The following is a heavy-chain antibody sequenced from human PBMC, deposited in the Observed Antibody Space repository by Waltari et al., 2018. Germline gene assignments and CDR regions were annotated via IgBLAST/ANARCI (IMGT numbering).Heavy chain of an antibody. Sequence: QVQLVQSGAEVKKPGASVKVSCKASGYTFTGYYMHWVRQAPGQGLEWMGRINPNSGGTNYAQKFQGRVTMTRDTSISTAYMELSRLRSDDTAVYYCARGYYGSGDNDAFDILGQGTMVTVSS. J-gene: IGHJ3*02. CDR2: INPNSGGT. V-gene: IGHV1-2*06. CDR1: GYTFTGYY. D-gene: IGHD3-10*01. CDR3: ARGYYGSGDNDAFDI.